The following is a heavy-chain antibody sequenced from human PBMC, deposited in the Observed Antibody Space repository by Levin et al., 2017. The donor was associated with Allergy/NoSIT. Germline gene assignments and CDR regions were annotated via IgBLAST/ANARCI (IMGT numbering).Heavy chain of an antibody. J-gene: IGHJ4*02. CDR2: IYWNDDK. Sequence: VSGPTLVKPTQTLTLTCTFSGFSLRSNGVGVGWIRQPPGKALEWLALIYWNDDKRYSPSLKSRPTITKDTSKNQVGRTITNMDPVYTATYYCAHTIIGTRVLDFRGQGILVTVSS. CDR1: GFSLRSNGVG. D-gene: IGHD1-7*01. V-gene: IGHV2-5*01. CDR3: AHTIIGTRVLDF.